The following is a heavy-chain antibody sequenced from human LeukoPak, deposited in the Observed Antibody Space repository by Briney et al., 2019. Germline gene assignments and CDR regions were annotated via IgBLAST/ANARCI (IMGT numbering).Heavy chain of an antibody. CDR1: GFTFSSYA. Sequence: GGSLRLSCAASGFTFSSYAMSWVRQAPGRGLEWVSAISGSGGSTYYADSVKGRFTISRDNSKNTLYLQMNSLRAEDTAVYYCAKDLIAAAGTAGVYYYYGMDVWGQGTTVTVSS. J-gene: IGHJ6*02. CDR3: AKDLIAAAGTAGVYYYYGMDV. D-gene: IGHD6-13*01. CDR2: ISGSGGST. V-gene: IGHV3-23*01.